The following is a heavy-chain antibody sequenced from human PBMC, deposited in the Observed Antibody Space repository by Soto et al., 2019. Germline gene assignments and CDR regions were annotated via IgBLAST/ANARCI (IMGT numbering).Heavy chain of an antibody. D-gene: IGHD3-22*01. Sequence: SETLSLTCTVSGGSISSYYWSWIRQPPGKGLEWIGYIYYSGSTNYNPSLKSRVTISVDTSKNQFSLKLSSVTAADTAVYYCARVGKYYYDSSGYLDYWGQGTLVTVSS. J-gene: IGHJ4*02. CDR2: IYYSGST. V-gene: IGHV4-59*01. CDR3: ARVGKYYYDSSGYLDY. CDR1: GGSISSYY.